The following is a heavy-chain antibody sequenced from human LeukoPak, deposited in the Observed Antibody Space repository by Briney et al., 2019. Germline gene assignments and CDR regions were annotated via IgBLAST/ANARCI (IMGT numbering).Heavy chain of an antibody. CDR2: IKTKADGETT. V-gene: IGHV3-15*01. CDR3: TSRVTTTNDN. Sequence: GGSLRLSCAASGFTFSNYAMSWVRQAPGKGLEWVGRIKTKADGETTGYAASVKGRFTISRDDSKNTLYLQMNSLKTEDTAVYYCTSRVTTTNDNWGQGTLVTVSS. D-gene: IGHD4-17*01. J-gene: IGHJ4*02. CDR1: GFTFSNYA.